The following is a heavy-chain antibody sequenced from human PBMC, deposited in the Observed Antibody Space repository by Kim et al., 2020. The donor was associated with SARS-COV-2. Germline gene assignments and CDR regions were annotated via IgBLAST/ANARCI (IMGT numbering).Heavy chain of an antibody. V-gene: IGHV1-24*01. CDR1: GYTLTELS. CDR3: ATGTSANQAGGTWFDP. J-gene: IGHJ5*02. Sequence: ASVKVSCKVSGYTLTELSMHWVRQAPGKGLEWMGGFDPEDGETIYAQKFQGRVTMTEDTSTDTAYMELSSLRSEDTAVYYCATGTSANQAGGTWFDPWGQGTLVTVSS. D-gene: IGHD3-16*01. CDR2: FDPEDGET.